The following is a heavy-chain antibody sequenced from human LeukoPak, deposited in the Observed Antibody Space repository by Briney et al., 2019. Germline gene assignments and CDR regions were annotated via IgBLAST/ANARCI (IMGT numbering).Heavy chain of an antibody. V-gene: IGHV4-59*08. CDR1: GGSISSYY. Sequence: SETLSLTCTVSGGSISSYYWSWIRQPPGKGLEWIGYIYYSGSTYYNPSLKSRVTISVDTSKNQFSLKLSSVTAADTAVYYCARSQYSPIDYWGQGTLVTVSS. CDR2: IYYSGST. CDR3: ARSQYSPIDY. J-gene: IGHJ4*02. D-gene: IGHD5-18*01.